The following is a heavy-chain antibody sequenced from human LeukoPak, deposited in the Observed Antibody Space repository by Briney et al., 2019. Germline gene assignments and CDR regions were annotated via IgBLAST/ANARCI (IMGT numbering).Heavy chain of an antibody. CDR2: INHSGST. CDR1: GGPFSGYY. D-gene: IGHD4-11*01. V-gene: IGHV4-34*01. CDR3: ARGLGTTQYYYYYGMDV. Sequence: SETLSLTCAVYGGPFSGYYWSWIRQPPGKGLEWIGEINHSGSTNYNPSLKSRVTISVDTSKNQFSLKLSSVTAADTAVYYCARGLGTTQYYYYYGMDVWGQGTTVTVSS. J-gene: IGHJ6*02.